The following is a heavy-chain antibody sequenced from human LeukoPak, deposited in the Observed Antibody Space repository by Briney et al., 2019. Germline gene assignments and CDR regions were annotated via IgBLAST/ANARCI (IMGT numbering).Heavy chain of an antibody. Sequence: ASVKVSCKASGYTFTSYGMSWVGQAPGQGVEWMGWISAYNGSTNYAQKLQGRVTMTTDSSTSTAYMELRSLRSDDTAVYYCARDKYYYMDVWGKGTTVTVSS. J-gene: IGHJ6*03. CDR2: ISAYNGST. CDR3: ARDKYYYMDV. V-gene: IGHV1-18*01. CDR1: GYTFTSYG.